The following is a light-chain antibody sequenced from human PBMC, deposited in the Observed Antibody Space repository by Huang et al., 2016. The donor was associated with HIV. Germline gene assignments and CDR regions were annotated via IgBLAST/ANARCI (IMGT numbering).Light chain of an antibody. V-gene: IGKV1-39*01. Sequence: DIQMTQSPSSLSASVGDRVTITCRARQSVSSYLNRYQQKPGKAPKLLIYATSSWQSGVPSRFSGSGSGTDFTLTISSLEPEDFATYYCQQSYSTPFTFGPGTKVDIK. CDR1: QSVSSY. CDR2: ATS. CDR3: QQSYSTPFT. J-gene: IGKJ3*01.